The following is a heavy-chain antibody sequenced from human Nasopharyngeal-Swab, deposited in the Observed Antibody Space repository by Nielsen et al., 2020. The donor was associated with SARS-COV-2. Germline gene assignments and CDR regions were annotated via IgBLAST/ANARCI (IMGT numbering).Heavy chain of an antibody. D-gene: IGHD3-10*01. CDR3: ARSPRGGFDP. V-gene: IGHV4-34*01. CDR1: GGSFSGYY. J-gene: IGHJ5*02. CDR2: INHSGST. Sequence: TLPLTCAVYGGSFSGYYWSWIRQPPGKGLEWIGEINHSGSTNYNPSLKSRVTISVDTSKNQFSLKLSSVTAADTAVYYCARSPRGGFDPWGQGTLVTVSS.